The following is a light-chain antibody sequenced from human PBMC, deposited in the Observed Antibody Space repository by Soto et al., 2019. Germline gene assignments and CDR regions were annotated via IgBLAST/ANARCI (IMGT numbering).Light chain of an antibody. J-gene: IGKJ5*01. V-gene: IGKV1-12*01. CDR1: QTIANL. CDR2: AAS. Sequence: DLQLTQSPSSVSASVGDRVTITCRASQTIANLLAWYQQKPGKAPKLLIYAASTLQRGVPARFSGSGSGTDFTLTISSLQPDDFATYYCQQSKNFPLTFGQGTRLDIK. CDR3: QQSKNFPLT.